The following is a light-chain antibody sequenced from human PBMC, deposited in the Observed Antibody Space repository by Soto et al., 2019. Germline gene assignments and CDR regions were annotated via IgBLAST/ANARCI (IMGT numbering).Light chain of an antibody. J-gene: IGKJ3*01. V-gene: IGKV3-20*01. CDR2: AAS. Sequence: EIVLTQSPGTLSASPGERATLSCRASQSVSSSYLAWHQQKPGQAPRLLISAASSRATGIPDRFSGSGSGTEFTLTISRLEPEDVAVYYCQQYGTAPFTFGPGTKVDI. CDR3: QQYGTAPFT. CDR1: QSVSSSY.